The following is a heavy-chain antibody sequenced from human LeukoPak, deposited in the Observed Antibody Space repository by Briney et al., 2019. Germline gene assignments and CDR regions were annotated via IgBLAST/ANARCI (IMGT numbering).Heavy chain of an antibody. Sequence: EASVKVSCKASGGTFSSYAISWVRQAPGQGLEWMGRIIPILGIANYAQKFQGRVTITADKSTSTAYMELSSLRSEDTAVYYCARDTGSGWSYFDYWGQGTLVTVSS. V-gene: IGHV1-69*04. J-gene: IGHJ4*02. CDR3: ARDTGSGWSYFDY. CDR1: GGTFSSYA. D-gene: IGHD6-19*01. CDR2: IIPILGIA.